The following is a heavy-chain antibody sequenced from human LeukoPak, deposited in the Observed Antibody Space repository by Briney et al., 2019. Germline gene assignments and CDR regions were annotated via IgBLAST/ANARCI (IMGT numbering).Heavy chain of an antibody. CDR2: IYSGGST. Sequence: GGSLRLSCGASGFTVSSNDMSCVRQAPGKGLEWVAVIYSGGSTYYADSVKGRFTISRDNSKNTLYLQMNSLRAEDTAVYYCARSEAYYYGSGSYMLGFDYWGQGTLVTVSS. D-gene: IGHD3-10*01. CDR3: ARSEAYYYGSGSYMLGFDY. CDR1: GFTVSSND. J-gene: IGHJ4*02. V-gene: IGHV3-66*01.